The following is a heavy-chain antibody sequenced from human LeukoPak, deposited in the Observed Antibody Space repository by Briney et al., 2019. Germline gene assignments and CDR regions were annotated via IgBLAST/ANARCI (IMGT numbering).Heavy chain of an antibody. Sequence: SETLSLTCAVYGGSFSGYYWSWIRQPPGKGLEWIGEINHSGSTNYNPSLKSRVTISVDTSKNQFSLKLSSVTAADTAVYYCARVRYSSSWSLDYWGQGTLVTVSS. CDR1: GGSFSGYY. D-gene: IGHD6-13*01. V-gene: IGHV4-34*01. CDR2: INHSGST. CDR3: ARVRYSSSWSLDY. J-gene: IGHJ4*01.